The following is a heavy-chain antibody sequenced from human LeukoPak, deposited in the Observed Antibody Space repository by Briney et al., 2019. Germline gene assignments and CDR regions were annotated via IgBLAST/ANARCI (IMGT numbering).Heavy chain of an antibody. D-gene: IGHD3-22*01. CDR1: GFPFSDYT. J-gene: IGHJ5*02. V-gene: IGHV3-21*01. Sequence: GGSLRLSCAASGFPFSDYTMNWVRQAPGKGLEWVSSISSGSSYISDADSVKGRFTISRDNAKNSLYLQMNSLRAEDTAVYYCARGAIYDSSGYRWFDPWGQGTLVTVSS. CDR2: ISSGSSYI. CDR3: ARGAIYDSSGYRWFDP.